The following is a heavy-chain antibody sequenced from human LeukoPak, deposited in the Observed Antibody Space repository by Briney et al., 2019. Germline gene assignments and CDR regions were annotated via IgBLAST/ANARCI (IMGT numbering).Heavy chain of an antibody. D-gene: IGHD5-12*01. J-gene: IGHJ4*02. CDR3: ARNIVAHDYDYFYY. Sequence: SVKVSCKASGGTFISYAISWVRQAPGQGREWMGGIIHIFGTANYAQKFQGRVTITADESTSTAYMELSSLRSEDTAVYYCARNIVAHDYDYFYYWGQGTLVTVSS. CDR1: GGTFISYA. V-gene: IGHV1-69*01. CDR2: IIHIFGTA.